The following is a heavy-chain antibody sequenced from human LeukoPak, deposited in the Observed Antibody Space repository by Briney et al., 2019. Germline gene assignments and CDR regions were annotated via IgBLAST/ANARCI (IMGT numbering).Heavy chain of an antibody. J-gene: IGHJ3*02. CDR3: ARGWDPHAAFDI. CDR2: IYHSGST. Sequence: SETLSLTCTVSGGSISSYYWSWIRQPPGKGLEWIGEIYHSGSTNYNPSLKSRVTISVDKSKNQFSLKLSSVTAADTAVYYCARGWDPHAAFDIWGQGTMVTVSS. CDR1: GGSISSYY. D-gene: IGHD1-26*01. V-gene: IGHV4-59*12.